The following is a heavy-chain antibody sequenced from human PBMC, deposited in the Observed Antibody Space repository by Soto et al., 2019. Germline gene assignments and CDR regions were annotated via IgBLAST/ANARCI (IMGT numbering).Heavy chain of an antibody. CDR1: GYSFTIYW. CDR3: AXPNTNSYGGNSLDAFDI. J-gene: IGHJ3*02. CDR2: IYPGDSDT. V-gene: IGHV5-51*01. D-gene: IGHD4-17*01. Sequence: GESLKISCKGSGYSFTIYWIGWVRQMPGKGLEWMGIIYPGDSDTRYSPSFQGQVTISADKSISTAYLQWSSLKASDTAMYYCAXPNTNSYGGNSLDAFDIWGQGTMVTVSS.